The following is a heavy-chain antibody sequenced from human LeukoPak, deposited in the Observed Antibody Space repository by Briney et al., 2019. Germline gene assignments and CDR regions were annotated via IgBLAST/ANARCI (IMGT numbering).Heavy chain of an antibody. D-gene: IGHD6-19*01. CDR2: ITSSGSTM. Sequence: GGSLRLSCAASGFTFSDSYMSWIRQAPGKGLEWVSYITSSGSTMYYADSVKGRFTVSRDNAKNSLYLQMNSLRAEDTAVYYCARGTPSSSGWLYYGMDVWGQGTTVTVSS. CDR1: GFTFSDSY. CDR3: ARGTPSSSGWLYYGMDV. J-gene: IGHJ6*02. V-gene: IGHV3-11*04.